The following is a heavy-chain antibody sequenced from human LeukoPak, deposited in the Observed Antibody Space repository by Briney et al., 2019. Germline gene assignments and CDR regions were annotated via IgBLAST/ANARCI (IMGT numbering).Heavy chain of an antibody. V-gene: IGHV3-23*01. Sequence: GGSLRLSCEASGFTFGSYAMYWVRQAPGKGLEWVAGIFGSGGSAHYADSVKGRFTISRDNSKNTLYLEMTNLRAEDAAVYFCAMDPSGDYLGAFHFWGQGTLVTVSS. CDR3: AMDPSGDYLGAFHF. CDR2: IFGSGGSA. D-gene: IGHD2-21*02. CDR1: GFTFGSYA. J-gene: IGHJ3*01.